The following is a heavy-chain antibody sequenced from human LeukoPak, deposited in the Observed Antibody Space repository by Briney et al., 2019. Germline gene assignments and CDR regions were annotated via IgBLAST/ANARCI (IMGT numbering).Heavy chain of an antibody. CDR1: GFTFSSYW. D-gene: IGHD3-10*01. J-gene: IGHJ4*02. V-gene: IGHV3-74*01. CDR3: ARPMVRGVPRALSYFDY. Sequence: PGGSLRLSCAASGFTFSSYWMHWVRQAPGKGLVWVSRINSDGSSTSYADSVKGRFTISRDSAKNTLYLQMNSLRAEDTAVYYCARPMVRGVPRALSYFDYWGQGTLVTVSS. CDR2: INSDGSST.